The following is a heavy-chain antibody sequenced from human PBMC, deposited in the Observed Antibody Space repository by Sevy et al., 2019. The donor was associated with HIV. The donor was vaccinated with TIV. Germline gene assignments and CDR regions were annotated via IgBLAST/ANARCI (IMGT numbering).Heavy chain of an antibody. J-gene: IGHJ4*02. D-gene: IGHD3-3*01. V-gene: IGHV1-18*01. CDR1: GYTFTSYG. CDR2: ISAYNGNT. Sequence: ASVKVSCKASGYTFTSYGISWVRQAPGQGLEWMGWISAYNGNTNYAQKLQGRVTMTTDTSTSTAYMELRSLRSDDTALYYCARDHHYDFWSGCQTTGEFDYWGQGTLVTVSS. CDR3: ARDHHYDFWSGCQTTGEFDY.